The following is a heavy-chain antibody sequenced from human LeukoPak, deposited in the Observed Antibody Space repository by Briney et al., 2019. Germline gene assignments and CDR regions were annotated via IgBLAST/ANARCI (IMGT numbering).Heavy chain of an antibody. V-gene: IGHV3-7*01. Sequence: PGGSLRLSCAASGFTFSSYWVSWVRQAPGKGLEWVANIKQDGSEKYYVDSVKGRFTISRDNAKNSLYLQMNSLRAEDTAVYYCAREKDSGYSYLFDYWGQGTLVTVSS. CDR1: GFTFSSYW. J-gene: IGHJ4*02. CDR3: AREKDSGYSYLFDY. D-gene: IGHD5-18*01. CDR2: IKQDGSEK.